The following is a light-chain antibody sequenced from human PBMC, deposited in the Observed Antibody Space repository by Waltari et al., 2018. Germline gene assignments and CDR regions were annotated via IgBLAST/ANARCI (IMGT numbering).Light chain of an antibody. CDR3: ATWDASLDTWV. CDR2: ANN. J-gene: IGLJ3*02. Sequence: QSVVTHQPSASGTPGQRLTLPCSGISSNIGGAIVNWYQQFPGTPPKLLIYANNQRPSGVPGRFSGSRSGTSASLIISGLQSEDEADYYCATWDASLDTWVFGGGTKVTVL. CDR1: SSNIGGAI. V-gene: IGLV1-44*01.